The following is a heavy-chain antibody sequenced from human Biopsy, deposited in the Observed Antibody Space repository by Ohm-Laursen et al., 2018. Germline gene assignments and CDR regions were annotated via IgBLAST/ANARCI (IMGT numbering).Heavy chain of an antibody. Sequence: GSLRLSCSASGFSSKTYWMNWVRQAPGKGLEWVANIRQDGKKKFYVDSVKGRFTISRDNAKNSLYLQMNSLRAEDTGVYYCARGYCTAINCYMLRSFYFDSWGQGAPVTVSS. CDR1: GFSSKTYW. CDR3: ARGYCTAINCYMLRSFYFDS. CDR2: IRQDGKKK. D-gene: IGHD2-2*02. J-gene: IGHJ4*02. V-gene: IGHV3-7*01.